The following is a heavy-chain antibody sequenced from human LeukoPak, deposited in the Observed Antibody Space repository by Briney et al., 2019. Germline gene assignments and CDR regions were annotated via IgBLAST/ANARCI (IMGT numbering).Heavy chain of an antibody. CDR1: GGSISSYY. J-gene: IGHJ5*02. D-gene: IGHD6-13*01. CDR2: IYYSGST. V-gene: IGHV4-59*01. CDR3: ARAPWKQLSTGYNWFDH. Sequence: PSETLSLTCTVSGGSISSYYWSWIRQPPGKGLEWIGYIYYSGSTNYNPSLKSRVTISVDTSKNQFSLKLSSVTAADTAVYYCARAPWKQLSTGYNWFDHWGQGTLVTVSS.